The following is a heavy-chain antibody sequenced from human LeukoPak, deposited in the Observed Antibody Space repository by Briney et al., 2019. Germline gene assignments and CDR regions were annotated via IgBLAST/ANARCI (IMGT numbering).Heavy chain of an antibody. CDR1: GFTLSSYE. J-gene: IGHJ4*02. CDR3: ARRAGGYSHPYDY. D-gene: IGHD4-23*01. Sequence: TGGSLRLSCAASGFTLSSYEMNWIRQAPGKGLEWVSLIYSDDTTLYADSVKGRFTISRDISKNTLYLQMSSLRAEDTAVYYCARRAGGYSHPYDYWGQGVLVTVSS. CDR2: IYSDDTT. V-gene: IGHV3-53*01.